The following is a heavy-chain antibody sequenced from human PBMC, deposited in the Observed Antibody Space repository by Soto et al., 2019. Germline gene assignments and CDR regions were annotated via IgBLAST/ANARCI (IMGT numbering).Heavy chain of an antibody. J-gene: IGHJ4*02. V-gene: IGHV4-4*07. CDR3: ARESGDNWDYEAY. CDR2: IYTSGNT. CDR1: GGSISSYH. Sequence: QVQLQESGPGLVKPLETLSLTCTVSGGSISSYHWSWIRQSAGKGLEWIGRIYTSGNTHYNPSLMSRVTVSIDTSKNQFFLTVNSVTAADSAVYYCARESGDNWDYEAYWGQGTPVTVSS. D-gene: IGHD1-7*01.